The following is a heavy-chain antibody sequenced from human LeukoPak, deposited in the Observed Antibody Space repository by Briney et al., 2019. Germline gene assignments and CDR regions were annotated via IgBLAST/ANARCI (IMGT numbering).Heavy chain of an antibody. J-gene: IGHJ4*02. CDR1: GFTFSSYG. V-gene: IGHV3-33*01. Sequence: GGSLRLSCAASGFTFSSYGMHWVRQAPGKGLEWVAVIWYDGSNKYYADSVKGRFTISRDNSKNTLYLQMNSLRAEDTAVYYCARDANPMVRGDRPDYWGQGTLVTVSS. CDR3: ARDANPMVRGDRPDY. D-gene: IGHD3-10*01. CDR2: IWYDGSNK.